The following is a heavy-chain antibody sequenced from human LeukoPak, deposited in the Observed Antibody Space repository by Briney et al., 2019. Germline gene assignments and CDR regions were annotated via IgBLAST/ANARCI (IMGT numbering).Heavy chain of an antibody. V-gene: IGHV3-64D*06. CDR1: GFTFDDYA. J-gene: IGHJ6*02. CDR2: ISSNGGST. Sequence: GRSLRLSCAASGFTFDDYAMHWVRQAPGKGLEYVSAISSNGGSTYYADSVKGRFTISRDNSKNTLYLQMSSLRAEDTAVYYCVKEGDSSGYYPFYYYGMDVWGQRTTVTVSS. CDR3: VKEGDSSGYYPFYYYGMDV. D-gene: IGHD3-22*01.